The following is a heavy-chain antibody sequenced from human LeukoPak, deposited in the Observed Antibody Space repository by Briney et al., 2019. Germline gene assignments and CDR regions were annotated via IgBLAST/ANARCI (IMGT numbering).Heavy chain of an antibody. V-gene: IGHV4-59*01. CDR1: GGSISNYY. D-gene: IGHD2-2*02. CDR3: ARVLGGYNDY. CDR2: IYYSGST. Sequence: SETLSLTCTVSGGSISNYYWSWIRQPPGKGLEWIGYIYYSGSTNYNPSLKSRVTISVDTSKNQFSLKQSSVTAADTAVYYCARVLGGYNDYWGQGTLVTVSS. J-gene: IGHJ4*02.